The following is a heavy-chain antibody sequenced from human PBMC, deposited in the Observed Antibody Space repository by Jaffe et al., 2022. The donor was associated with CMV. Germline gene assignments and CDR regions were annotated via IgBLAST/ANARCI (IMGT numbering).Heavy chain of an antibody. CDR1: GFTFSSYW. V-gene: IGHV3-7*01. CDR3: ARVGSRLVSNYYYYGMDV. J-gene: IGHJ6*02. CDR2: IKQDGSEK. Sequence: EVQLVESGGGLVQPGGSLRLSCAASGFTFSSYWMSWVRQAPGKGLEWVANIKQDGSEKYYVDSVKGRFTISRDNAKNSLYLQMNSLRAEDTAVYYCARVGSRLVSNYYYYGMDVWGQGTTVTVSS. D-gene: IGHD6-19*01.